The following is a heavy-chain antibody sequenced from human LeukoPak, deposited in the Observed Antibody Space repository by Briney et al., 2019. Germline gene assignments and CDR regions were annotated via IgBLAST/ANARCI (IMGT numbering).Heavy chain of an antibody. CDR2: INYSGTT. V-gene: IGHV4-39*01. CDR3: ARRKKSIVDTDVGS. D-gene: IGHD5-18*01. J-gene: IGHJ5*02. Sequence: SETLSPTCTVSGGSISSSNYYWGWIRQPPGKGLEWIGNINYSGTTYYNPSLRSRVTISVDTSKNQFSLKLSSVTAADTAVYYCARRKKSIVDTDVGSWGQGTLVTVSS. CDR1: GGSISSSNYY.